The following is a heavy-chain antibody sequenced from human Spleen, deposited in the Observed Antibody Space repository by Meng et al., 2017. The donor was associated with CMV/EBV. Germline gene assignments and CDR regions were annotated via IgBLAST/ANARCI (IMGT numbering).Heavy chain of an antibody. V-gene: IGHV3-74*01. J-gene: IGHJ6*02. CDR3: ARAGTTDYYYYGMDV. CDR1: GFTFSSYG. D-gene: IGHD1-1*01. CDR2: INSDGSST. Sequence: GESLKISCAASGFTFSSYGMHWVRQAPGKGLVWVSRINSDGSSTSYADSVKGRFTISRDNAKNTLYLQMNSLRAEDTAVYYCARAGTTDYYYYGMDVWGQGTTVTVSS.